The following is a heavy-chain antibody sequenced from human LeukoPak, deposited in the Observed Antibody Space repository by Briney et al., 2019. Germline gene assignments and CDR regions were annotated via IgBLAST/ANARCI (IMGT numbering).Heavy chain of an antibody. J-gene: IGHJ5*02. Sequence: GSSVKVSCKASGGIFISYTISWVRQAPGQGLEWMGRIIPLLGIANYAQKFQGRVTITADKSTSTAYMELSSLRSEDTAVYYCARGWEYYYDSSGCWFDPWGQGTLVTVSS. CDR1: GGIFISYT. CDR2: IIPLLGIA. D-gene: IGHD3-22*01. V-gene: IGHV1-69*02. CDR3: ARGWEYYYDSSGCWFDP.